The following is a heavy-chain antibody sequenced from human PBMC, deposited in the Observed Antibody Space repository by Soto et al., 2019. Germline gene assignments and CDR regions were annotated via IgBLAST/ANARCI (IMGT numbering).Heavy chain of an antibody. CDR1: GGSFSGYY. D-gene: IGHD3-9*01. J-gene: IGHJ6*02. V-gene: IGHV4-34*01. CDR3: ARAAHDILTGYDRWETFYGMDV. CDR2: INHSGST. Sequence: SLTCAVYGGSFSGYYWSWIRQPPGKGLEWIGEINHSGSTNYNPSLKSRVTISVDTSKNQFSLKLSSVTAADTAVYYCARAAHDILTGYDRWETFYGMDVWAQG.